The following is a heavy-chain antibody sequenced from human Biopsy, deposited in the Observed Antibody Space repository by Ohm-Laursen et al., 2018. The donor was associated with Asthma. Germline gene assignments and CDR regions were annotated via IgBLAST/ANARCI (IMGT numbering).Heavy chain of an antibody. J-gene: IGHJ4*02. CDR1: ADSISSNNFY. V-gene: IGHV4-39*01. CDR3: ARHSGNYYAQLNY. CDR2: ISYTGST. D-gene: IGHD1-26*01. Sequence: TLSLTCPVSADSISSNNFYWGWIRQPPGKGLEWIATISYTGSTYYNPSLKSRVTISVDTSKNQFSLKLSSVTAADTGVYYCARHSGNYYAQLNYWSQGTLVTVSS.